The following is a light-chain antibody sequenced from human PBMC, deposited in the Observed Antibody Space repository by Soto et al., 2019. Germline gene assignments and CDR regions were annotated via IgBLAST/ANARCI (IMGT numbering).Light chain of an antibody. J-gene: IGLJ2*01. CDR2: LNSDGSH. CDR1: SGHSTYA. V-gene: IGLV4-69*01. Sequence: QLVLTQSPSASASLGASVELTCTLSSGHSTYAIAWHQQQPDKGPRYLMKLNSDGSHSKGDGIPDRFSGSSSGAERHLTISSLQSEDEADYYCQTWGTAIHDVVFGGGTKLTVL. CDR3: QTWGTAIHDVV.